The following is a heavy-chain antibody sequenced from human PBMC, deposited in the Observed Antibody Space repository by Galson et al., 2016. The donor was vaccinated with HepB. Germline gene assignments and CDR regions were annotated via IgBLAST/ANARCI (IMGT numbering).Heavy chain of an antibody. Sequence: SLRLSCAASGFTFSSYAMNWVRQAPGKGLEWVSEISANGHRTYYASSVKGRFTVSRDNYQNTLYLQMDSLRAEDTAVDYCAKEQGTDEGWFGESDHWGQGTLVTVSS. J-gene: IGHJ4*02. V-gene: IGHV3-23*01. CDR3: AKEQGTDEGWFGESDH. CDR1: GFTFSSYA. D-gene: IGHD3-10*01. CDR2: ISANGHRT.